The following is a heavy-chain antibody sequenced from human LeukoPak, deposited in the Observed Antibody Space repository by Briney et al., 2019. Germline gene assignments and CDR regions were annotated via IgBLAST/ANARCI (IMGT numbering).Heavy chain of an antibody. CDR2: IYYSGST. CDR1: GSSLSSGDYY. Sequence: SETLSLTCTVSGSSLSSGDYYWRWIRHPPGEGLGWIGYIYYSGSTYYNPSLKSRVTISVDKSKTQFSLKLSSVTAADTAVYYCARYAGRDGYNPFDYWGQGTLVTVSS. CDR3: ARYAGRDGYNPFDY. J-gene: IGHJ4*02. V-gene: IGHV4-30-4*01. D-gene: IGHD5-24*01.